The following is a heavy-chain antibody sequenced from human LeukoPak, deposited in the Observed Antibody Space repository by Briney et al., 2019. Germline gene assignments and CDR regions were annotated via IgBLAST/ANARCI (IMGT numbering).Heavy chain of an antibody. CDR3: ARDNVYCGGDCEFWADAFDI. CDR2: ISYDGRNK. D-gene: IGHD2-21*02. Sequence: GGSLRLSCAASGFTFSSYGMHWVRQAPGKGLEWVAVISYDGRNKYSADSVKGRITISRDNSKNTLYLQMNSLRAEDTAVYYCARDNVYCGGDCEFWADAFDIWGQGTMVTVSS. V-gene: IGHV3-30*03. CDR1: GFTFSSYG. J-gene: IGHJ3*02.